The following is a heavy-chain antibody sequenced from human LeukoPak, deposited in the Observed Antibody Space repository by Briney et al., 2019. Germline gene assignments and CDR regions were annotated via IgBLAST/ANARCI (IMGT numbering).Heavy chain of an antibody. CDR1: GFTFSNYA. D-gene: IGHD2-2*01. CDR2: ISGSGGST. CDR3: AKGPYCSSTSCRYTRYYYYYYGMDV. J-gene: IGHJ6*02. V-gene: IGHV3-23*01. Sequence: RPGGSLRLSCAASGFTFSNYAMSWVRQAPGKGLEWVSSISGSGGSTYYADSVEGRFTISRDNSKTTLYLQMNSLRAEDTAVYYCAKGPYCSSTSCRYTRYYYYYYGMDVWGQGTTVTVSS.